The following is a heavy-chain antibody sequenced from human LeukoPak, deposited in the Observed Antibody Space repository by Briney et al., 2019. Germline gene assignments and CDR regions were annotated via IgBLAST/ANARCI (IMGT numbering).Heavy chain of an antibody. Sequence: GGSLRLSCAASGFTFSSYSMNWVRQAPGKGLEWVSSISSSSSYIYYADSVKGRFTISRDNAKNSLYLQMNSLRAEDTAVYYCARVGGYSYASGYWGQGTLVTVSS. CDR3: ARVGGYSYASGY. CDR1: GFTFSSYS. D-gene: IGHD5-18*01. J-gene: IGHJ4*02. CDR2: ISSSSSYI. V-gene: IGHV3-21*01.